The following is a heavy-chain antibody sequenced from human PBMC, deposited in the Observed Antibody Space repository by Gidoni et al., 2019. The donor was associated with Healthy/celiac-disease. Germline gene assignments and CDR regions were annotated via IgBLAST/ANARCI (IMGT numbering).Heavy chain of an antibody. D-gene: IGHD3-10*01. J-gene: IGHJ3*02. CDR2: IKRKTDGGTT. V-gene: IGHV3-15*01. CDR1: GFSVSNAW. Sequence: EVQLVEAGGGWVKPGGSRRLDCAASGFSVSNAWMSWVRQAPGKGLESFGRIKRKTDGGTTDSAAPVKGRFTISRDDSKNTLYLQMNSLKTEDTAVYYCTTELGFGELRSLDAFDIWGQGTMVTVSS. CDR3: TTELGFGELRSLDAFDI.